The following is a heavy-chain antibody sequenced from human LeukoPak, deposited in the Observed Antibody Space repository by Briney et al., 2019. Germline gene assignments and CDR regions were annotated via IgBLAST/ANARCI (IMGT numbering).Heavy chain of an antibody. D-gene: IGHD4-17*01. CDR2: ISEDGSKT. CDR3: ATRGLLGDY. J-gene: IGHJ4*02. V-gene: IGHV3-30*03. CDR1: RFPFSSYE. Sequence: QAGGSLRLSCEAARFPFSSYEMHWVRQAPGKGLEWVAAISEDGSKTNYADSVKGRITISRDNSKNTLFLEMNSLRREDTATYYCATRGLLGDYWGQGTLVSVSS.